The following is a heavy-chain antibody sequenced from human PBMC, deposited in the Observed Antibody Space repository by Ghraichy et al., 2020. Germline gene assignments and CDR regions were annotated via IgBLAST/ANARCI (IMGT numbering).Heavy chain of an antibody. D-gene: IGHD2-2*01. V-gene: IGHV4-30-4*07. CDR1: GGSISSGGYS. J-gene: IGHJ5*02. Sequence: SETLSLTCAVSGGSISSGGYSWSWIRQPPGKGLEWIGYIYYSGSTYYNPSLKSRVTISVDTSKNQFSLKLSSVTAADTAVYYCARGGQEVVVPAAMHRGSGMVMTARNWFDPWGQGTLVTVSS. CDR2: IYYSGST. CDR3: ARGGQEVVVPAAMHRGSGMVMTARNWFDP.